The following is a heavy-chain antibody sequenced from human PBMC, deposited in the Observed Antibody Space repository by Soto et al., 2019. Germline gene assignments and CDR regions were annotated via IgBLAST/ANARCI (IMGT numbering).Heavy chain of an antibody. CDR3: ARLSLGSGSQRPNWFDP. CDR1: GGSIISSSYY. Sequence: QLQLQESGPGLVKPSETLSLTCTVSGGSIISSSYYWGWIRQPPGKGLEWIGSMYYSGSTYYKPSLKSRVTISVDTSKNQFSLKLSSVTAADTAVYYCARLSLGSGSQRPNWFDPWGQGTLVTVSS. D-gene: IGHD3-10*01. J-gene: IGHJ5*02. V-gene: IGHV4-39*01. CDR2: MYYSGST.